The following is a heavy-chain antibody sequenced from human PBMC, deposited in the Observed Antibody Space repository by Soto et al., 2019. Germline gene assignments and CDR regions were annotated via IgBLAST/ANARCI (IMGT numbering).Heavy chain of an antibody. CDR3: ARVRGYGSGSYLGNWFDP. D-gene: IGHD3-10*01. Sequence: SETLSLTCTVSGGSISSYYWSWIRQPPGKGLEWIGYIYYSGSTNYNPSLKSRVTISVDTSKNQFSLKLSSVTAADTAVYYCARVRGYGSGSYLGNWFDPWGQGTLVTVS. V-gene: IGHV4-59*01. J-gene: IGHJ5*02. CDR2: IYYSGST. CDR1: GGSISSYY.